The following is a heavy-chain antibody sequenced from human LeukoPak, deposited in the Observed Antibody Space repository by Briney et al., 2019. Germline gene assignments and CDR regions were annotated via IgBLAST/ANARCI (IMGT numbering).Heavy chain of an antibody. Sequence: SSETLSLTCTVSGGSISSGSYYWSWIRQPTGKGLEWIGRIYTSGSTNYNPSLKSRVTISVDMSKNQLSLKLSSVTAADTAVYYCAASNYYDSSGYNNWFDPWGQGTLVTVSS. CDR1: GGSISSGSYY. D-gene: IGHD3-22*01. CDR3: AASNYYDSSGYNNWFDP. V-gene: IGHV4-61*02. J-gene: IGHJ5*02. CDR2: IYTSGST.